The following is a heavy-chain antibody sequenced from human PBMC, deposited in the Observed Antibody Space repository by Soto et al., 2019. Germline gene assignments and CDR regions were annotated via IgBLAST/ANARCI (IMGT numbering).Heavy chain of an antibody. V-gene: IGHV4-59*01. J-gene: IGHJ3*02. D-gene: IGHD3-22*01. CDR3: ARSYDSSGYYSERDAFDI. CDR1: GFTFSSYA. CDR2: IYYSGST. Sequence: VQLLESGGGLVQPGGSLRLSCAASGFTFSSYAMSWVRQAPGKGLEWIGYIYYSGSTNYNPSLKSRVTISVDTSKNQFSLKLSSVTAADTAVYYCARSYDSSGYYSERDAFDIWGQGTMVTVSS.